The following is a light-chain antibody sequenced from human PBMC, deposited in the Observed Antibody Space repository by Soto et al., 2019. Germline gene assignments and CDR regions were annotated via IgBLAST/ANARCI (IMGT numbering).Light chain of an antibody. CDR2: KAS. Sequence: DIQMTQSPSTLPASVGDRVTITCRASQSISSWLAWYQQKPGKAPKLLIYKASSLESGVPSRFSGSGSGTEFTLTISSLQPDDFATYYCQQYNSYPWTFGQGTTVEI. J-gene: IGKJ1*01. CDR1: QSISSW. CDR3: QQYNSYPWT. V-gene: IGKV1-5*03.